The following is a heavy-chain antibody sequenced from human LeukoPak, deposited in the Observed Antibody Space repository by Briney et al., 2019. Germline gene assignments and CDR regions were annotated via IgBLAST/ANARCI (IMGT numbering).Heavy chain of an antibody. D-gene: IGHD5-12*01. CDR1: GFTFSSYS. V-gene: IGHV3-33*08. CDR3: ARNYMVATGHFDY. Sequence: PGGSLRPSCAASGFTFSSYSMNWVRQAPGKGLEWVAVIWYDGSNKYYADSVKGRFTISRDNSKNTLYLQMNSLRAEDTAVYYCARNYMVATGHFDYWGQGTLVTVSS. J-gene: IGHJ4*02. CDR2: IWYDGSNK.